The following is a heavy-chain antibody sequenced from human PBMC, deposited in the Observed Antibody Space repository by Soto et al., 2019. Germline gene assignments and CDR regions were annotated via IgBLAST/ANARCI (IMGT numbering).Heavy chain of an antibody. Sequence: TSETLSLTCTFSGFSISSYYWSWIRQPPGKGLEWIGYIYYSGSTNYNPSLKSRVTISLDTSKNQFSLKLSSVTAADTAVYYCAATPGYWGQGTLVTVSS. CDR3: AATPGY. CDR1: GFSISSYY. V-gene: IGHV4-59*01. J-gene: IGHJ4*02. D-gene: IGHD2-15*01. CDR2: IYYSGST.